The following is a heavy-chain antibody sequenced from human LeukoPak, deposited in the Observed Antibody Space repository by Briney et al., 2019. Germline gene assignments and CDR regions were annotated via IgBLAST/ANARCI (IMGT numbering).Heavy chain of an antibody. V-gene: IGHV3-33*01. Sequence: GRSLRLSCAASGFTFSSYGMHWVRQAPGKGLEWVAVTWYDGSNKYYADSVKGRFTISRDNSKNTLYPQMNSLRAEDTAVYYCARDQGGSGSYSFDYWGQGTLVTVSS. CDR3: ARDQGGSGSYSFDY. J-gene: IGHJ4*02. CDR2: TWYDGSNK. CDR1: GFTFSSYG. D-gene: IGHD3-10*01.